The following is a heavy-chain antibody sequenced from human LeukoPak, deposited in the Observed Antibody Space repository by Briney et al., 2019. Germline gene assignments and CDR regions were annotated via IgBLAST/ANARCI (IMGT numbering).Heavy chain of an antibody. V-gene: IGHV3-7*01. CDR2: INQGGSQK. CDR3: ALHPGGDDEVLDY. CDR1: GFTFSSYW. D-gene: IGHD3-10*01. Sequence: GGSLRLSCAASGFTFSSYWMAWVRQAPGKGLEWVANINQGGSQKFYVDSVRGRFAISRDNAKNSLYLQMNSLRAEDTAVYYCALHPGGDDEVLDYWGQGTLVTVSS. J-gene: IGHJ4*02.